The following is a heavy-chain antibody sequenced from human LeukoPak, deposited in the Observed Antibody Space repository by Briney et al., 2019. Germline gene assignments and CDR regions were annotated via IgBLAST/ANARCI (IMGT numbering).Heavy chain of an antibody. Sequence: PGGSLRLSCAASGFSLSSFQMNWVRQAPGKGLEWISYFSDSGTTEYYADSVKGRFTISRDNAKNSLYLQMNSLTGEDTALYYCARDGTTNRYNWFDSWGQGTLVTVSS. CDR3: ARDGTTNRYNWFDS. CDR1: GFSLSSFQ. J-gene: IGHJ5*01. CDR2: FSDSGTTE. V-gene: IGHV3-48*03. D-gene: IGHD2-8*01.